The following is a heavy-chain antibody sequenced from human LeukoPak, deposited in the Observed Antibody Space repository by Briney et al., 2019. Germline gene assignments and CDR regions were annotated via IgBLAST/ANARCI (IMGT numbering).Heavy chain of an antibody. J-gene: IGHJ4*02. CDR1: GFTFSRYW. CDR3: ARANDNDGSSGYSHDY. Sequence: PGGSLRLSCAASGFTFSRYWMHWVRQTPEKGLVWVSRINTDGTTTDYAGSVKGRFTIPRDNAKSTLYLQMNSLRAEDTAEYYCARANDNDGSSGYSHDYWGQGTLVTVSS. V-gene: IGHV3-74*01. CDR2: INTDGTTT. D-gene: IGHD3-22*01.